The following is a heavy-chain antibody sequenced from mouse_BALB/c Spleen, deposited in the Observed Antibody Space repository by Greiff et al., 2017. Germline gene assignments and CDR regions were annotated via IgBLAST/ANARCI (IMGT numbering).Heavy chain of an antibody. J-gene: IGHJ3*01. CDR1: GFTFSSYG. CDR2: ISSGGSYT. CDR3: ARRTWFAY. Sequence: EVQVVESGGDLVKPGGSLKLSCAASGFTFSSYGMSWVRQTPDKRLEWVATISSGGSYTYYPDSVKGRFTISRDNAKNTLYLQMSSLKSEDTAMYYCARRTWFAYWGQGTLVTVSA. V-gene: IGHV5-6*01.